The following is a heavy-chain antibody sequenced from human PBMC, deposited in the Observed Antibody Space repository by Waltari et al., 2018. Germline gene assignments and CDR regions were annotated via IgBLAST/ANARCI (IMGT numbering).Heavy chain of an antibody. CDR2: ISSSRSYI. J-gene: IGHJ4*02. D-gene: IGHD3-22*01. V-gene: IGHV3-21*01. CDR1: GFTFSSYS. Sequence: EVQLVESGGGLVKPGGSLRLSCAASGFTFSSYSMNWVRQAPGKGREWVSSISSSRSYIYYADSVKGRFTISRDNAKNSLYLQMNSLRAEDTAVYYCARDEYDSSGPDYWGQGTLVTVSS. CDR3: ARDEYDSSGPDY.